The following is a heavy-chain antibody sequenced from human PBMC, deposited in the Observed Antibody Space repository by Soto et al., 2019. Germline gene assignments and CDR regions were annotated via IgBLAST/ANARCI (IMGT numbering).Heavy chain of an antibody. CDR2: IYHSGST. Sequence: PSEALSLTCAVYGVSIIRSNWWSGVRQPPGKGLEWIGEIYHSGSTNYSPSLKSRVTISVDKSKNQFSLKLSSVTAADTAVYYCARVDMVRGLNPWGQGTLVTVSS. CDR1: GVSIIRSNW. V-gene: IGHV4-4*02. D-gene: IGHD3-10*01. J-gene: IGHJ5*02. CDR3: ARVDMVRGLNP.